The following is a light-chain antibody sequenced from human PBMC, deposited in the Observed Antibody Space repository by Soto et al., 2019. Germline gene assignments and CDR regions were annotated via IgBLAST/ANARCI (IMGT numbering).Light chain of an antibody. CDR2: EVN. Sequence: QCGLTQPPSASGSPGQSVTISCTGTSSDVGGYNYVSWYQQHPGKAPKLMIYEVNKRPSGVPDRFSGSKSGNTASLTVSGLQAEDEADYYCSSYAGSSNVFGTGTKVTVL. CDR1: SSDVGGYNY. J-gene: IGLJ1*01. CDR3: SSYAGSSNV. V-gene: IGLV2-8*01.